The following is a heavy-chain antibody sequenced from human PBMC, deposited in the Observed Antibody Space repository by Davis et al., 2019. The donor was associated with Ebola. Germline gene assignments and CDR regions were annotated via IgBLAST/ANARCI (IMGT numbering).Heavy chain of an antibody. J-gene: IGHJ4*02. D-gene: IGHD1-14*01. CDR2: IKQDGSEK. Sequence: GESLKISCAAPGFTFSSYWMSWVRQAPGKGLEWVANIKQDGSEKYYVDSVKGRFTISRDNAKNSLYLQMNSLRAEDTAVYYCARTGFRLFDYWGQGTLVTVSS. V-gene: IGHV3-7*03. CDR3: ARTGFRLFDY. CDR1: GFTFSSYW.